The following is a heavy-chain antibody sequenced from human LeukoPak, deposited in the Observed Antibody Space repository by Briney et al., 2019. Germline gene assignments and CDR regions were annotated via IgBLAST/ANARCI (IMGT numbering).Heavy chain of an antibody. Sequence: PGGSLRLSCAASGFTFNTYGMHWVRQAPGKGLEWVAVISYDGSNKYYADSVKGRFTISRDNSKNTLYLQMNSLRAEDTAVYYCANREYHLPALYWGQGTLVTVSS. CDR2: ISYDGSNK. J-gene: IGHJ4*02. CDR1: GFTFNTYG. V-gene: IGHV3-30*18. D-gene: IGHD2-2*01. CDR3: ANREYHLPALY.